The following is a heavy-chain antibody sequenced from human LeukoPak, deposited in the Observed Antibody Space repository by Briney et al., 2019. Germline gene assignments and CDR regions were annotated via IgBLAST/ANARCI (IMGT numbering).Heavy chain of an antibody. V-gene: IGHV1-2*02. J-gene: IGHJ4*02. Sequence: ASVKVSCKASGYTFTGYYMHWVRQAPGQGLEWMGWINPNSGGTNYAQKFQGRVTMTRDTSISTAYMELSRLTSDDTAVYYCARDLDYYDSSGYPNRGINYDYWGQGTLVTVSS. CDR2: INPNSGGT. CDR3: ARDLDYYDSSGYPNRGINYDY. CDR1: GYTFTGYY. D-gene: IGHD3-22*01.